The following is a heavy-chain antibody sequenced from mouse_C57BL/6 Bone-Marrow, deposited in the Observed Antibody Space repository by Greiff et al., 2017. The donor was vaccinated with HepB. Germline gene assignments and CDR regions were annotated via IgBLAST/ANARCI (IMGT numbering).Heavy chain of an antibody. J-gene: IGHJ1*03. D-gene: IGHD1-1*01. CDR1: GFTFSSYA. Sequence: EVQRVESGEGLVKPGGSLKLSCAASGFTFSSYAMSWVRQTPEKRLEWVAYISSGGDYIYYADTVKGRFTISRDNARNTLYLQMSSLKSEDTAMYYCTRVYYYGSSPYFDVWGTGTTVTVSS. CDR3: TRVYYYGSSPYFDV. V-gene: IGHV5-9-1*02. CDR2: ISSGGDYI.